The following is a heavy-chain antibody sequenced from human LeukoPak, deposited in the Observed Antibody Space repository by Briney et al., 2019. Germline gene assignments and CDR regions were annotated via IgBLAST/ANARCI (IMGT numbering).Heavy chain of an antibody. D-gene: IGHD2-21*01. J-gene: IGHJ6*02. V-gene: IGHV3-11*01. CDR2: ISSSGSTI. CDR1: GFTFSDYY. Sequence: PGGSLRLSCAASGFTFSDYYMSWIRQAPGKGLEWVSYISSSGSTIYYADSVKGRFTISRDNAKNSLYLQMNSLRAEDTAVYYCARDCGDFDHYYYGMDVWGQGTTVTVSS. CDR3: ARDCGDFDHYYYGMDV.